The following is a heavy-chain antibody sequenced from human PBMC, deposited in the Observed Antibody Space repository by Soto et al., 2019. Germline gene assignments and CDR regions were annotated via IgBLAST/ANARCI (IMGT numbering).Heavy chain of an antibody. CDR3: AKDPYGDYGIRFDP. D-gene: IGHD4-17*01. V-gene: IGHV3-23*01. CDR1: GFTFTSYA. Sequence: EVQLLESGGGLVQPGGSLRLSCAASGFTFTSYAMNWVRQAPGKGLEWVSTIRGSGDSTYYADSVKGRFTISRDNSKSTLYLQMNSLRAEDTAVYYCAKDPYGDYGIRFDPWGQGTLVIVSS. CDR2: IRGSGDST. J-gene: IGHJ5*02.